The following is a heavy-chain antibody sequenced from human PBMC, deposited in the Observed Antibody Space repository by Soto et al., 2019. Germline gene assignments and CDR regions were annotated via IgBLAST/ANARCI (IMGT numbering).Heavy chain of an antibody. J-gene: IGHJ5*02. CDR3: VRDGTKTLRDWFDP. Sequence: SETPSLTCTVSGASICGFYWGWIRKSAGKGLEWIGRIYATGTTDYNPSLKSRVMMSVDTSKKQFSLKLRSVTAADTAVYYCVRDGTKTLRDWFDPWGQGISVTVSS. CDR2: IYATGTT. CDR1: GASICGFY. D-gene: IGHD1-1*01. V-gene: IGHV4-4*07.